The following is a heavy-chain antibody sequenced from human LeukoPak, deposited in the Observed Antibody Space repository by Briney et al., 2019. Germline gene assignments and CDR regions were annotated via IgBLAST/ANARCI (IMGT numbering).Heavy chain of an antibody. Sequence: ASVKVSCKASGYTFTSYGISWVRQAPGQGLEWMGWISAYNGNTNYAQKLQGRVTMTTDTSTSTAYMELRSLRSDDTAVYYCARGTPYSSSWNYYYYYMDVWGKGTTVTVSS. D-gene: IGHD6-13*01. CDR2: ISAYNGNT. CDR1: GYTFTSYG. CDR3: ARGTPYSSSWNYYYYYMDV. V-gene: IGHV1-18*01. J-gene: IGHJ6*03.